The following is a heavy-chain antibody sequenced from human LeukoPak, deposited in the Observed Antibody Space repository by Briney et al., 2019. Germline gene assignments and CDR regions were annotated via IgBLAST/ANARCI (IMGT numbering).Heavy chain of an antibody. CDR3: AIDRPFWSGYYAFDI. CDR1: GFTFSSYA. D-gene: IGHD3-3*01. V-gene: IGHV3-48*01. CDR2: ISSSSSTI. J-gene: IGHJ3*02. Sequence: GGSLRLSCSASGFTFSSYAMSWVRQAPGKGLEWVSYISSSSSTIYYADSVKGRFTISRDNAKNSLYLQMNSLRAEDTAVYYCAIDRPFWSGYYAFDIWGQGTMVTVSS.